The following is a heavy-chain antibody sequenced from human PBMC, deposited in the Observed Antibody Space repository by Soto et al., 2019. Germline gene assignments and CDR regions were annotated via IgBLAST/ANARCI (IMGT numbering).Heavy chain of an antibody. J-gene: IGHJ5*02. CDR2: IYTSGST. V-gene: IGHV4-4*07. Sequence: KPSETLSLTCTVSGGCISSYYWSWIRQPAGKGLEWIGRIYTSGSTNYNPSLKSRVTMSVDTSKNQFSLKLSSVTAADTAVYYCARARGRVVVAATQGDWFDPWGQGTLVTVSS. CDR3: ARARGRVVVAATQGDWFDP. CDR1: GGCISSYY. D-gene: IGHD2-15*01.